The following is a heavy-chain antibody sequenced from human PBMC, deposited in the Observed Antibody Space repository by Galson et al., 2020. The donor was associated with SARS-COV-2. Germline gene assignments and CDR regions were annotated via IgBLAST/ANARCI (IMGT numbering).Heavy chain of an antibody. CDR2: INPSGGGT. Sequence: GESLKIYCKASGYTFTSYYIHWVRQAPGQGLEWMGIINPSGGGTTYAQKFQGRVTMTRDTSTSTVYMELSSLRSEDTAVYYCARDSQGGNDYEYLLFWGQGTLVTVSS. V-gene: IGHV1-46*01. J-gene: IGHJ4*02. CDR1: GYTFTSYY. CDR3: ARDSQGGNDYEYLLF. D-gene: IGHD4-17*01.